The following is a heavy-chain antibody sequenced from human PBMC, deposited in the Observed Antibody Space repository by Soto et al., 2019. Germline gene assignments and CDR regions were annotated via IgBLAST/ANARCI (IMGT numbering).Heavy chain of an antibody. D-gene: IGHD2-2*01. Sequence: GASVKVSCKASGYTFTSYYMHWVRQAPGQGLEWMGWINPNSGGTNYAQKFQGWVTMTRDTSISTAYMELSRLRSDDTAVYYCAREDIVVVPAAMGGYYYYGMDVWGQGTTVTVSS. J-gene: IGHJ6*02. CDR1: GYTFTSYY. CDR2: INPNSGGT. CDR3: AREDIVVVPAAMGGYYYYGMDV. V-gene: IGHV1-2*04.